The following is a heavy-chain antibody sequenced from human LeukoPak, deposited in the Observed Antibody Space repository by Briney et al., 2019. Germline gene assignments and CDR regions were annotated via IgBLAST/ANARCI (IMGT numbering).Heavy chain of an antibody. CDR1: GFTFSSYS. D-gene: IGHD1-1*01. CDR2: IFYSGST. J-gene: IGHJ3*02. CDR3: ARGRRVWTHAFDI. V-gene: IGHV4-59*12. Sequence: GSLRLSCAASGFTFSSYSMNWVRQPPGKGLEWIGNIFYSGSTYYSPSLKSRVTISLDTSRNQFSLKLSSVTAADTAVYYCARGRRVWTHAFDIWGQGTMVTVSS.